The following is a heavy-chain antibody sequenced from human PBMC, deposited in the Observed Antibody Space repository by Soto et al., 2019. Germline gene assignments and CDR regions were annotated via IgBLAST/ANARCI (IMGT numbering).Heavy chain of an antibody. V-gene: IGHV3-30*12. CDR2: ISNDENIN. CDR3: ARGVRGVLDY. D-gene: IGHD5-12*01. J-gene: IGHJ4*02. CDR1: GFNFGNFG. Sequence: QVQLVESGGGVVQPGGSLRLSCVASGFNFGNFGMHWVRQAPGKGLEWVTVISNDENINQDSVRGRFAIARDNSKNTLYLQLTSLRAEDTAIYYCARGVRGVLDYWGQGTLVTVSS.